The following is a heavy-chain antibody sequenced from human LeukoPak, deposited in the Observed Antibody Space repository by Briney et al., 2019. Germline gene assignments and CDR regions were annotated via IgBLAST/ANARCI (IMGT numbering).Heavy chain of an antibody. J-gene: IGHJ4*01. Sequence: PGGCMRLSCVAAGFPFGGYWMDWVRQAPGKGMEWVANIKEDSSSKYYADSVKSRFTISRDNAKNSQYLQRNSLRAEETVVYYCSRSIDYLGQGVLVTVS. CDR2: IKEDSSSK. CDR3: SRSIDY. V-gene: IGHV3-7*01. CDR1: GFPFGGYW.